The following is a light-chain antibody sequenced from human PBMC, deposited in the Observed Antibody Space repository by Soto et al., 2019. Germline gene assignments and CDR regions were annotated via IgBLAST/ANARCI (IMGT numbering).Light chain of an antibody. CDR2: GAS. V-gene: IGKV3-20*01. CDR3: QQYGSSGT. J-gene: IGKJ1*01. Sequence: EIVMTQSPGTLSLSLGETATLSCGASQSVSSNLAWYQQNPGQAPRLLIYGASNRATGIPDRFSGSGSGTDFTLTISRLEPEDFAVYYCQQYGSSGTFGQGTKVDIK. CDR1: QSVSSN.